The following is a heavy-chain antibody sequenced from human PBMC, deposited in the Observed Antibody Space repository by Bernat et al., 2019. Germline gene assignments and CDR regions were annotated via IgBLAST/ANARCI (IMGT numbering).Heavy chain of an antibody. CDR3: ARANRAPGSYYFDC. J-gene: IGHJ4*02. CDR1: GGSFSGYY. CDR2: INHSGST. Sequence: QVQLQQWGAGLLKPSETLSLTCAVYGGSFSGYYWSWIRQPPGKGLEWIGEINHSGSTNYNPSLKSRVTISVDTSKNQFSLKLSSVTAADTAVYYCARANRAPGSYYFDCWGQGTLVTVSS. V-gene: IGHV4-34*01. D-gene: IGHD1-26*01.